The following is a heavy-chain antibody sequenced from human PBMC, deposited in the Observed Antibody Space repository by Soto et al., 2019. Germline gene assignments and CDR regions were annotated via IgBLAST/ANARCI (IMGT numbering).Heavy chain of an antibody. CDR3: ARYYFDSSGYRFFDY. D-gene: IGHD3-22*01. Sequence: GSLRLSCAASGFTFSSSVMSWVRQAPGKGLEWVSTFSGSGVGTYYADSVKGRFTISRDNSKNTLYLQMNSLRAEDTAVYYCARYYFDSSGYRFFDYWGQGTLVTVSS. CDR1: GFTFSSSV. J-gene: IGHJ4*02. CDR2: FSGSGVGT. V-gene: IGHV3-23*01.